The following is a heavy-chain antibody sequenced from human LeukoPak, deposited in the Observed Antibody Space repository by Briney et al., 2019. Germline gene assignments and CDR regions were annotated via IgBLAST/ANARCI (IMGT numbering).Heavy chain of an antibody. CDR3: ARPKSQYYSNYVDY. CDR1: GYTFTSYD. J-gene: IGHJ4*02. CDR2: MNPNSGNT. V-gene: IGHV1-8*01. D-gene: IGHD4-11*01. Sequence: ASVKVSCKASGYTFTSYDINWVRQATGQGLEWMGWMNPNSGNTGYAQKFQGRVTMTRNTSISTAYMELSSLRSEDTAVYYCARPKSQYYSNYVDYWGQGTLVTVSS.